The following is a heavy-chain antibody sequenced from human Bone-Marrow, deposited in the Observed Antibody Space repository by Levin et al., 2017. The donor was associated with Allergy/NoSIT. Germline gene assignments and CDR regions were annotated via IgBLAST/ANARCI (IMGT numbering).Heavy chain of an antibody. V-gene: IGHV4-59*01. CDR3: AREAVTTTHPPDYYYDGMDG. Sequence: SQTLSLTCTVSGGSISSYYWSWIRQPPGKGLEWIGYIYYSGSTNYNPSLKSRVTISVDTSKNQFSLKLSSVTAADTAVYYCAREAVTTTHPPDYYYDGMDGWGQGTTVTVSS. D-gene: IGHD4-17*01. CDR2: IYYSGST. CDR1: GGSISSYY. J-gene: IGHJ6*02.